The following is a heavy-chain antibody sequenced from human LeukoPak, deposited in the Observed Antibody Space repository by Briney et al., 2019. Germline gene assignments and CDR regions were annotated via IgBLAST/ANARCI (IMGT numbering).Heavy chain of an antibody. D-gene: IGHD3-10*02. CDR1: GFTSSNYW. V-gene: IGHV3-7*01. CDR2: IKQDGSEK. CDR3: ARGTYVTDNFDY. J-gene: IGHJ4*02. Sequence: GGSLRLSCAASGFTSSNYWMSWVRQAPGKGLEWVANIKQDGSEKYYVDSVKGRFTISRDNTQNSLYLQMNSLRAEDTAMYYCARGTYVTDNFDYWGQGTLVTVSS.